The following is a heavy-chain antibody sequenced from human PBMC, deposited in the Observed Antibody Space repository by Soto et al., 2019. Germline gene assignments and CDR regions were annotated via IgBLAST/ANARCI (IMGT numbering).Heavy chain of an antibody. Sequence: GGSLRLSCAASGFTFSNYWMHWVRQAPGKGLVWVSRINTDGRSTNYADSVKGRFTISRDNAKNTLYLQMNSLRAEDTAVYYCARSDYYDSSGYYYGYWGQGTLVTVS. CDR1: GFTFSNYW. CDR3: ARSDYYDSSGYYYGY. V-gene: IGHV3-74*01. J-gene: IGHJ4*02. CDR2: INTDGRST. D-gene: IGHD3-22*01.